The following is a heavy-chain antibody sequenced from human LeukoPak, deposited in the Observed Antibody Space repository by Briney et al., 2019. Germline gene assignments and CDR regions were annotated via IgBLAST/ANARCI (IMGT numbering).Heavy chain of an antibody. Sequence: PSETQSLTCAVSGASISSSHWWSWVRQPPRKGLEWIGEIYHGGSTNCNPSLKGRVTISVDRSNNQFSLRLTSVTAADTAVYYCARGEEHGSGTVHFDYWGQGTLVTVSS. CDR1: GASISSSHW. J-gene: IGHJ4*02. V-gene: IGHV4-4*02. CDR3: ARGEEHGSGTVHFDY. D-gene: IGHD3-10*01. CDR2: IYHGGST.